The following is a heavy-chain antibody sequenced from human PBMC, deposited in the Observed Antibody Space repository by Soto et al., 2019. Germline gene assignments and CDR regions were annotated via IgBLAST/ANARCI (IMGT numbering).Heavy chain of an antibody. CDR1: GYTFTSYA. CDR2: INAGNGNT. Sequence: ASVKVSCKASGYTFTSYAMHCVRQAPGQRLEWMGWINAGNGNTKYSQKSQGRVTITRDTSASTAYMELSSLRSEDTAVYYCAREGYSYGYTYSDYWGQGTLVTVSS. V-gene: IGHV1-3*01. J-gene: IGHJ4*02. CDR3: AREGYSYGYTYSDY. D-gene: IGHD5-18*01.